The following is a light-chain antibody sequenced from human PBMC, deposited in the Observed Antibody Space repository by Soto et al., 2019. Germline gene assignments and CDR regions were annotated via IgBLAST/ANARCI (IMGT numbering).Light chain of an antibody. CDR2: SAS. J-gene: IGKJ2*01. CDR1: QSISTE. V-gene: IGKV3-15*01. Sequence: EIVMTQSPATLSVSPGERATLSCRASQSISTELAWYQQEPGQPPRLLIYSASTRATGVPARFTGSGSDSEFTLTRSGLQSEDFAVYYCLQGHNWPLTFGQGTRLEI. CDR3: LQGHNWPLT.